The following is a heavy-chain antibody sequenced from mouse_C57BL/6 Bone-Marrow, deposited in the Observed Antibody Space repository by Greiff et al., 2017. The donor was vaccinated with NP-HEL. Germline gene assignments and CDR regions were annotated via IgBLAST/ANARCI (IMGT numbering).Heavy chain of an antibody. CDR3: ARVITTVVDSYYFDY. J-gene: IGHJ2*01. CDR1: GFTFSSYG. Sequence: EVQGVESGGDLVKPGGSLKLSCAASGFTFSSYGMSWVRQTPDKRLEWVATISSGGSYTYYPDSVKGRFTISRDNAKNTLYLQMSSLKSEDTAMYYCARVITTVVDSYYFDYWGQGTTLTVSS. D-gene: IGHD1-1*01. CDR2: ISSGGSYT. V-gene: IGHV5-6*01.